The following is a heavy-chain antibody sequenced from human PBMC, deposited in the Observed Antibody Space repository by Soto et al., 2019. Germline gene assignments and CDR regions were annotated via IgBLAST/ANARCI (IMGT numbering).Heavy chain of an antibody. Sequence: QVQLVQSGAEVKKPGSSVKVSCKASGGTFSSYAISWVRQAPGQGLEWMGGIIPIFGTANYAQKFQGRVTITADESTSTAYMELSSLRSEDTAVYYCARNEVDDILTESYYDYWGQGTLVTVSS. D-gene: IGHD3-9*01. CDR1: GGTFSSYA. CDR3: ARNEVDDILTESYYDY. J-gene: IGHJ4*02. V-gene: IGHV1-69*01. CDR2: IIPIFGTA.